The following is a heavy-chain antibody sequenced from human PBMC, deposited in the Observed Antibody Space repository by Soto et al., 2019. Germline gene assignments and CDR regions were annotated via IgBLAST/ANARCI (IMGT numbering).Heavy chain of an antibody. CDR1: RFTFNHYW. D-gene: IGHD2-15*01. CDR3: ARVYCTTSSCSGSKSFDL. V-gene: IGHV3-7*01. Sequence: EVQLVESGGGLVQPGGSLRLSCAASRFTFNHYWMTWVRQAPGEGLEWVANIKQDGSETYYVDSVKGRFTISRDNAKNSMFLQINSLRAEDTAVYYCARVYCTTSSCSGSKSFDLWGRGTLVAVSS. J-gene: IGHJ2*01. CDR2: IKQDGSET.